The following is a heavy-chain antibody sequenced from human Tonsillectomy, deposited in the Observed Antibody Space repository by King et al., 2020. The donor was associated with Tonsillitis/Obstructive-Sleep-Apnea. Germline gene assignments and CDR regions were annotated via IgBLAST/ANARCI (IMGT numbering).Heavy chain of an antibody. J-gene: IGHJ4*02. CDR3: ARQVRDGYNYGLFDY. CDR2: IIPIFGTA. V-gene: IGHV1-69*01. CDR1: GGTFSSNG. Sequence: VQLVESGAEVKKPGSSVTVSCTASGGTFSSNGISWVRQAPVQGLEWMGGIIPIFGTANYAQTFQGRVTITADESTSTAYMELSSLRSEDTAVYYCARQVRDGYNYGLFDYWGQGTLVTVSS. D-gene: IGHD5-24*01.